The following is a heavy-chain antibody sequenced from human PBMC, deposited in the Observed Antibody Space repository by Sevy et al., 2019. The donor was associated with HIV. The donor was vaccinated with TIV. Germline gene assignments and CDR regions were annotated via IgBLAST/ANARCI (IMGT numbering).Heavy chain of an antibody. CDR2: INPNSGGT. CDR3: ARDSRLRYGSGSYSY. J-gene: IGHJ4*02. CDR1: GYTFTGYY. V-gene: IGHV1-2*02. Sequence: ASVKVSCKASGYTFTGYYMHWVRQAPGQGLEWMGWINPNSGGTNYAQKFQGRVTMTRDTSISTAYMELSRLRSDDMAVYYCARDSRLRYGSGSYSYWGQGTLVTVSS. D-gene: IGHD3-10*01.